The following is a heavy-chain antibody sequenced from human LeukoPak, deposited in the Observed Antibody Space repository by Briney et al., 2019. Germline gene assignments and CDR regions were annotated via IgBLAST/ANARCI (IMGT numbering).Heavy chain of an antibody. D-gene: IGHD1-26*01. V-gene: IGHV1-69*05. Sequence: SVKVSCKASGGTFSNYAISWVRQAPGQGLEWMGGIIPIFGTANYAQKLQGRVTMTTDTSTSTAYMELRSLRSDDTAVYYCARVVGALAVNWFDPWGQGTLVTVSS. CDR3: ARVVGALAVNWFDP. CDR1: GGTFSNYA. J-gene: IGHJ5*02. CDR2: IIPIFGTA.